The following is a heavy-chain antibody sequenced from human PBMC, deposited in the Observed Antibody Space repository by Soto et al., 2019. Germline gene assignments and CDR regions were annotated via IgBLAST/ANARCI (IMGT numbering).Heavy chain of an antibody. CDR1: GFTFSSYS. Sequence: PGGSLRLSCAASGFTFSSYSMNWVRQAPGKGLEWVSSISSSSYIYYADSVKGRFTISRDNAKNSLYLQMNSLRAEDTAVYYCASASGDYDFWSGYSGNYYYMDVWGKGTTVTVSS. D-gene: IGHD3-3*01. CDR3: ASASGDYDFWSGYSGNYYYMDV. J-gene: IGHJ6*03. CDR2: ISSSSYI. V-gene: IGHV3-21*01.